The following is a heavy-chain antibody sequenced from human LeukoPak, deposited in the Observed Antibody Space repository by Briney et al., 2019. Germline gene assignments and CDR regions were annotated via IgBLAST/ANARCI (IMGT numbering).Heavy chain of an antibody. CDR1: GFTFSSYA. CDR2: ISSNGVST. Sequence: GSLRLSCAASGFTFSSYAMHWVRQAPGKGLEYVSAISSNGVSTYYANSVKGRFTISRDNSKNTLYPQMGSLRAEDMAAYYCARSTSAAGTKALDYWGQGTLVTVSS. J-gene: IGHJ4*02. V-gene: IGHV3-64*01. D-gene: IGHD6-19*01. CDR3: ARSTSAAGTKALDY.